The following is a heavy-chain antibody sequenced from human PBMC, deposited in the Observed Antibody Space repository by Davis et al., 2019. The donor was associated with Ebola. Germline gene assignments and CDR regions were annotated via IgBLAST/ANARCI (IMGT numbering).Heavy chain of an antibody. CDR3: AKGGWGTVLDY. CDR1: GFTFSSNA. D-gene: IGHD3-16*01. CDR2: ISGSGTIT. Sequence: GESLKISCAASGFTFSSNAMSWVRQAPGKGLEWVSAISGSGTITYYADSVKGRFTISRDNSKNTLYLQMNALRADDTAVYYCAKGGWGTVLDYWGQGTLVTVSS. V-gene: IGHV3-23*01. J-gene: IGHJ4*02.